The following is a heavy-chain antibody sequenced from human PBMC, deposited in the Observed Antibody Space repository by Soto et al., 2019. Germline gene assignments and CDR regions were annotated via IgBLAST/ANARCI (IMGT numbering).Heavy chain of an antibody. CDR3: PRYLPDRLSPFYYYYGMDV. CDR1: GGSISSGGYY. D-gene: IGHD3-22*01. Sequence: SETLSLTCTVSGGSISSGGYYWSWIRQQPGKGLEWIGYIYYSGSTYYNPSLKSRVTISVDTSKNQFSLKLSSVTAADTAVYYCPRYLPDRLSPFYYYYGMDVWGQGTTVTVSS. J-gene: IGHJ6*02. V-gene: IGHV4-31*03. CDR2: IYYSGST.